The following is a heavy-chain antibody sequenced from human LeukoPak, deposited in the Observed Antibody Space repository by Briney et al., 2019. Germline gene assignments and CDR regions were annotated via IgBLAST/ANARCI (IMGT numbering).Heavy chain of an antibody. CDR2: ISSDGSTT. D-gene: IGHD1-26*01. J-gene: IGHJ4*02. V-gene: IGHV3-74*01. Sequence: GGSLRLSCAASGFTFRSYWMHWVRQAPGKGLVWISRISSDGSTTTYADSVKGRFTISRDNAKNTLFLQMNSLRAEDTAVYYCARDLGGYHDYWGQGTLVTVSS. CDR3: ARDLGGYHDY. CDR1: GFTFRSYW.